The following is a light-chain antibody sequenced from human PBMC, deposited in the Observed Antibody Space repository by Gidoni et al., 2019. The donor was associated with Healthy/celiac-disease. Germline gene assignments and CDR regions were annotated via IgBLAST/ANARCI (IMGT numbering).Light chain of an antibody. J-gene: IGLJ2*01. CDR3: SSYAGSNVV. Sequence: QSALTPPPSASASPGQSVTISCTGTSSDVGGYNYVSWYQQHPGKAPKLMIYEVSTRPSGVPDRFSGSKSGNTASLTVSGLQAEDEADYYCSSYAGSNVVFGGGTKLTVL. CDR1: SSDVGGYNY. V-gene: IGLV2-8*01. CDR2: EVS.